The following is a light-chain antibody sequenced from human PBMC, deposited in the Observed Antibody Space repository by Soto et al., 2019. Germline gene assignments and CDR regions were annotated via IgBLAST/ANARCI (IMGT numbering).Light chain of an antibody. CDR3: QQHNGWPLT. CDR1: QSISNT. V-gene: IGKV3-15*01. J-gene: IGKJ4*01. Sequence: EIVMTQSPATLSVAPGERATLSCRASQSISNTVAWYQQRPGQAPRLLIFGASTRATGIPARFSGSGSGTEFTLTISSLQSEDSAVYYCQQHNGWPLTFGGGTKVEIK. CDR2: GAS.